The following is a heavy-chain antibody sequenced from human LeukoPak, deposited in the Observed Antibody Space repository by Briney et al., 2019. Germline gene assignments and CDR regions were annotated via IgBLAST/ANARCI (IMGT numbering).Heavy chain of an antibody. D-gene: IGHD3-22*01. Sequence: PSETLSLTCTVSGGSISSYSWSWIRQPAGKGLEWIGRMYSSGSTNYNPSLKGRVTMSVDTSKNQFSLKLSCVTAADTAVYYCARWSSGSYYYVDYWAREPWSPSPQ. CDR3: ARWSSGSYYYVDY. CDR2: MYSSGST. CDR1: GGSISSYS. V-gene: IGHV4-4*07. J-gene: IGHJ4*02.